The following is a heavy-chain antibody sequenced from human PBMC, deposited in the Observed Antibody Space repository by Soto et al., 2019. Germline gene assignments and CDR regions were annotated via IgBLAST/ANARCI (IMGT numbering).Heavy chain of an antibody. Sequence: QLQLQESGPGLVKPSETLSLTCTVSGDSISSSSFYWSWIRQPPGEGLGWIGSIYYIGTTYYNPSLKRRVPISVDPSKNQFSLKLSSVTAADTAIYYCARHGSSYDILTGDYRPLYFDSWGQGTLVTVSS. CDR1: GDSISSSSFY. CDR3: ARHGSSYDILTGDYRPLYFDS. CDR2: IYYIGTT. D-gene: IGHD3-9*01. V-gene: IGHV4-39*01. J-gene: IGHJ4*02.